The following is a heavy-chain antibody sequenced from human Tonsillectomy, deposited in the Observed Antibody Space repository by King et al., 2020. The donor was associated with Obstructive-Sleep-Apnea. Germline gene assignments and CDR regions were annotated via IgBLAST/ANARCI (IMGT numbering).Heavy chain of an antibody. CDR1: GFTFSSYW. CDR3: ARDGDCSSTSCYEPLFDY. V-gene: IGHV3-7*03. J-gene: IGHJ4*01. D-gene: IGHD2-2*01. CDR2: IKQDGSEK. Sequence: VQLVESGGGLVQPGGSLRLSCAASGFTFSSYWMSWVRQAPGKGLEWVANIKQDGSEKYYVDSVKGRFTTSRDNAKNSLYLQMNSLRAEDTAVYYCARDGDCSSTSCYEPLFDYWGHGTLVTVSS.